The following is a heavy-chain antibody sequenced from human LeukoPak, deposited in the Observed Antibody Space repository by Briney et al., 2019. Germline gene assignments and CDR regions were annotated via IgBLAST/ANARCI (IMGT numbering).Heavy chain of an antibody. CDR3: ATYNWNYVVDWFDP. V-gene: IGHV3-30*02. D-gene: IGHD1-7*01. J-gene: IGHJ5*02. CDR1: GFTFSSYG. CDR2: IRYDGSNK. Sequence: GGSLRLSCAASGFTFSSYGMHWVRQAPGKGLEWVAFIRYDGSNKYYADSVKGRFTISRDNSKNTLYLQMNSLRAEDTAVYYCATYNWNYVVDWFDPWGQGTLVTVSS.